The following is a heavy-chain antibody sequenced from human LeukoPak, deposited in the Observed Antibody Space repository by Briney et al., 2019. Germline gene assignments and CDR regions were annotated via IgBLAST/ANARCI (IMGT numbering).Heavy chain of an antibody. Sequence: GGSLRLSCAASGFTFSGYWMSWVRQAPGKGLEWVANIKQDGSEKNYVDSVKGRFTISRDNAENSLYLQMNSLRSDDTAVYYCARGYDYGDYVGDFDYWGQGTLVTVSS. CDR1: GFTFSGYW. CDR2: IKQDGSEK. J-gene: IGHJ4*02. D-gene: IGHD4-17*01. CDR3: ARGYDYGDYVGDFDY. V-gene: IGHV3-7*04.